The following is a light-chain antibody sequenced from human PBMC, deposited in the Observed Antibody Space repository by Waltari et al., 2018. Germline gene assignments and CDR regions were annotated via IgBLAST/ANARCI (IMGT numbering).Light chain of an antibody. CDR2: KAS. V-gene: IGKV1-5*03. CDR1: QIISTW. Sequence: DIQMTQSPSTLSASVGDRVTITCRASQIISTWLAWYQQKPGKAPKLLIYKASGLESGVPSRFSGSGSWTEFTLTISSLQPDDFATYYCQQYNDYPLTFGGGTKVEIK. CDR3: QQYNDYPLT. J-gene: IGKJ4*01.